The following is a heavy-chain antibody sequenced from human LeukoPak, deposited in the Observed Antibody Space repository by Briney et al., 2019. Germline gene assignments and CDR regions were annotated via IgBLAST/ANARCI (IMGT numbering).Heavy chain of an antibody. CDR3: ARDITMVRGDDY. CDR2: IIPIFGTA. CDR1: GGTFSSYA. Sequence: ASVKVSCKASGGTFSSYAISWVRQAPGQGLEWMGGIIPIFGTANYAQKFQGRVTITADKSTSTAYMELSSLRSDDTAVYYCARDITMVRGDDYWGQGTLVTVSS. D-gene: IGHD3-10*01. V-gene: IGHV1-69*06. J-gene: IGHJ4*02.